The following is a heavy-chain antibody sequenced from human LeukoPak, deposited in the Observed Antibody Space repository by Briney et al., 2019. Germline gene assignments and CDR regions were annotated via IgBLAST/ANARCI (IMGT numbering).Heavy chain of an antibody. CDR2: IDGSGTRA. V-gene: IGHV3-23*05. D-gene: IGHD5-12*01. Sequence: GGSLRLSCEASGVTVAYYAMTWVRQAPGKGLEWVSGIDGSGTRAYYADSVRGRFTMSRDISKHTVYLQLDRLRAEDTAVYYCAKVAGGTRSVMFQTKAYDYYFDSWGQGTLVSVSS. J-gene: IGHJ4*02. CDR3: AKVAGGTRSVMFQTKAYDYYFDS. CDR1: GVTVAYYA.